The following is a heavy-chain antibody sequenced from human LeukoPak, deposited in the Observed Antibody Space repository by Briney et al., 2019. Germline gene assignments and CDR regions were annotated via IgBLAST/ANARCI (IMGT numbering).Heavy chain of an antibody. CDR1: GYTFTSNY. Sequence: GASVKVSCKASGYTFTSNYIHWVRQAPGQGLEWMGMIYPRDGSTSYAQKFQGRVTVTRDTSTSTAYMELRSLRSDDTAVYYCASFGAGYGSGSYYYYGMDVWGQGITVTVSS. CDR2: IYPRDGST. J-gene: IGHJ6*02. V-gene: IGHV1-46*01. D-gene: IGHD3-10*01. CDR3: ASFGAGYGSGSYYYYGMDV.